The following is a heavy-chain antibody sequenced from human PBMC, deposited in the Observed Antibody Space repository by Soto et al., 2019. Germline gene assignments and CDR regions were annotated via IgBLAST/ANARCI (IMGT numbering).Heavy chain of an antibody. CDR2: ISYDGSNK. V-gene: IGHV3-30*18. J-gene: IGHJ4*02. Sequence: QVQLVESGGGVVQPGRSLRLSCAASGFTFSSYGMHWVRQAPGKGLEWVAVISYDGSNKYYADSVKGRFTISRDNSKNALYLQMNSMRAEDTAVYYWAKDGSGSWYFDYWGQGSLVTVSS. CDR3: AKDGSGSWYFDY. D-gene: IGHD6-19*01. CDR1: GFTFSSYG.